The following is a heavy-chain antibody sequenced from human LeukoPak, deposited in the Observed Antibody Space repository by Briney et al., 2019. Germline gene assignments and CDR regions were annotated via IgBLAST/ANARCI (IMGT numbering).Heavy chain of an antibody. J-gene: IGHJ5*02. CDR2: INHSGST. D-gene: IGHD5-12*01. V-gene: IGHV4-34*01. Sequence: SETLSLTCAVYGGSFRGYYWIWIRQPPGKGLEWMGEINHSGSTNYNPSLKSRVTISVDTSKNQFSLKLSSVTAADTAVYYCARGGYSGLPIPNWFEPWGQGTLVTVSS. CDR3: ARGGYSGLPIPNWFEP. CDR1: GGSFRGYY.